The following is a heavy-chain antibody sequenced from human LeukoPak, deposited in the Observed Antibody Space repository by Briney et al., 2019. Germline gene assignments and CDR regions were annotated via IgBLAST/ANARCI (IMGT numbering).Heavy chain of an antibody. J-gene: IGHJ3*02. CDR3: ARGLLGVVVITPGEAFDI. CDR2: MNPNSGNT. D-gene: IGHD3-22*01. Sequence: RASVKVSCKASGYTFTSYDINWVRQATGQGLEWMGWMNPNSGNTGYAQKFQGRVTMTRNTSISTAYMELSSLRSEDTAVYYCARGLLGVVVITPGEAFDIWGQGTMVTVSS. V-gene: IGHV1-8*01. CDR1: GYTFTSYD.